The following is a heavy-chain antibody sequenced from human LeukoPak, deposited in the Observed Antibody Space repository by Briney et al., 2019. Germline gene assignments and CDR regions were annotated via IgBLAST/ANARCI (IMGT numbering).Heavy chain of an antibody. CDR3: ARGGGYYPIDY. V-gene: IGHV3-23*01. J-gene: IGHJ4*02. D-gene: IGHD2-15*01. Sequence: GGSLRLSCVASGFTFSSNAMNWVRQAPGKGLEWVSSVSGSGGDTYYADSVKGRVTISRDKSKNTLYLQMNCLRGEDTAVYYCARGGGYYPIDYWGQGTLVTVSS. CDR1: GFTFSSNA. CDR2: VSGSGGDT.